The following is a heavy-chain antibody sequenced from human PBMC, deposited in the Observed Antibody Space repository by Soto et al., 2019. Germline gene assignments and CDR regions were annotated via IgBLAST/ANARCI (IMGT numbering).Heavy chain of an antibody. CDR2: IYYSGST. D-gene: IGHD6-19*01. CDR3: AAFTPDSSVWYGDYYGMDV. J-gene: IGHJ6*02. Sequence: QVQLQESGPGLVKPSETLSLTCTVSGGSISSYYWSWIRQPPGKGLEWIGYIYYSGSTNYNPSLKSRVTISVDTSKNQFSLKLSSVTAADTAVYYCAAFTPDSSVWYGDYYGMDVWGQGTTVTVSS. CDR1: GGSISSYY. V-gene: IGHV4-59*01.